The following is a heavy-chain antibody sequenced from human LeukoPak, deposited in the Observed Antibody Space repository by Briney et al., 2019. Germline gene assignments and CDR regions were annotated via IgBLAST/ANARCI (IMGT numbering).Heavy chain of an antibody. CDR1: GFTFSSYA. V-gene: IGHV3-23*01. D-gene: IGHD3-22*01. J-gene: IGHJ4*02. CDR2: ISGSGGST. CDR3: AKDMTMIVVVTLFDY. Sequence: GGSLRLSCAASGFTFSSYAMSWVRQAPGKGLEWVSAISGSGGSTYYADSVKGRFTISRYNSKNTLYLQMNSLRAEDTAVYYCAKDMTMIVVVTLFDYWGQGTLVTVSS.